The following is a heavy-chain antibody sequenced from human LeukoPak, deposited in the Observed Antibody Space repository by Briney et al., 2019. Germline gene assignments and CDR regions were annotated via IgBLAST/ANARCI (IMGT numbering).Heavy chain of an antibody. CDR3: AKDRPSSIMITFGGVIAYDY. V-gene: IGHV3-48*01. Sequence: PGGFLRLSCAASGFTFSSYSMNWVRQAPGKGLEWVSYISSSSSTVYYADSVKGRFTISRDNAKNSLYLQMNSLRAEDTAVYYCAKDRPSSIMITFGGVIAYDYWGQGTLVTVSS. D-gene: IGHD3-16*02. CDR1: GFTFSSYS. CDR2: ISSSSSTV. J-gene: IGHJ4*02.